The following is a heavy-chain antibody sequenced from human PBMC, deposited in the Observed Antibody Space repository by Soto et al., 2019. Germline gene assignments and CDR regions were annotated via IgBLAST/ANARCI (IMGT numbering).Heavy chain of an antibody. CDR3: ARGVLTPADIVVVPAAQPMDV. J-gene: IGHJ6*02. Sequence: GGSLRLSCAASGFTFSSYDMHWVRQATGKGLEWVSAIGTAGDPYYPGSVKGRFTISRENAKNSLYLQMNSLRAGDTAVYYCARGVLTPADIVVVPAAQPMDVCGPGTTVTVSS. CDR2: IGTAGDP. CDR1: GFTFSSYD. D-gene: IGHD2-2*01. V-gene: IGHV3-13*05.